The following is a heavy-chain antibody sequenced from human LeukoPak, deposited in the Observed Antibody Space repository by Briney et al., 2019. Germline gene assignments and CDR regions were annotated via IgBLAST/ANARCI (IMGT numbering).Heavy chain of an antibody. D-gene: IGHD6-6*01. CDR3: ARERYSRSSHDALDL. CDR1: GFTFSDHF. J-gene: IGHJ3*01. Sequence: GGSLRLSCAASGFTFSDHFMNWVRQAPGKGLEWVSSISSSGSSVLYADSLRGRFTISRDNAKNSLYLQMNSLRPEDTAVYFCARERYSRSSHDALDLWGRGTMVTVSS. CDR2: ISSSGSSV. V-gene: IGHV3-21*01.